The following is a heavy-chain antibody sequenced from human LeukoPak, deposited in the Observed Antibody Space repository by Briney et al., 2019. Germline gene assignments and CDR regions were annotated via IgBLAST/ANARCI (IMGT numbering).Heavy chain of an antibody. J-gene: IGHJ3*02. D-gene: IGHD1-20*01. Sequence: GGSLRLSCAASGFTFRNYAMNWVRQAPGKGLEWVSGITASGGSTFHADSVKGRFTMSRDNSKTTLYLQMNSLRAEDTAIYYCARHNWNDVEGAFDIWGQGTMVTVSS. CDR1: GFTFRNYA. CDR2: ITASGGST. CDR3: ARHNWNDVEGAFDI. V-gene: IGHV3-23*01.